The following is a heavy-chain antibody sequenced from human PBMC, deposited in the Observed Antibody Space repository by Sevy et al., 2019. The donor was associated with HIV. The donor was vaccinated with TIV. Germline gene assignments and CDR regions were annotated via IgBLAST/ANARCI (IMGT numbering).Heavy chain of an antibody. CDR2: IDWDDDK. J-gene: IGHJ6*03. V-gene: IGHV2-70*01. D-gene: IGHD6-19*01. Sequence: SGPTLVKPTQTLTLTCTFSGFSLSTSGMCVSWIRQPPGKALEWLALIDWDDDKYYSTSLKTRLTISKDTSKNQVVLKMTNMDPVDTATYYCARIRTGYSSGWYEYYYYYMDVWGKGTTVTVSS. CDR1: GFSLSTSGMC. CDR3: ARIRTGYSSGWYEYYYYYMDV.